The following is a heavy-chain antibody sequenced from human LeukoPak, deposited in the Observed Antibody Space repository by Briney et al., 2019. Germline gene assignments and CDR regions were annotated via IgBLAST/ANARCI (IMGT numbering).Heavy chain of an antibody. Sequence: GGSLRLSCAASGFSVSSNYMSWVRQAPGKGLEWVLVIYTGGATYYADSVKGRFTISRDNSKNTLYLQMNSLRAEDTAVYYCARDRRSGGLYYYDSSGPGGMDVWGQGTTATVSS. CDR1: GFSVSSNY. CDR2: IYTGGAT. CDR3: ARDRRSGGLYYYDSSGPGGMDV. D-gene: IGHD3-22*01. J-gene: IGHJ6*02. V-gene: IGHV3-66*01.